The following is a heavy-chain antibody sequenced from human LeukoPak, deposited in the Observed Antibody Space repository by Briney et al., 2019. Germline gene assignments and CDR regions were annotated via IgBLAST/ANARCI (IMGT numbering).Heavy chain of an antibody. CDR2: IYYSRST. CDR1: GCSISSSSYY. J-gene: IGHJ4*02. V-gene: IGHV4-39*01. CDR3: ARCGYYDFWSGYNPATFDY. D-gene: IGHD3-3*01. Sequence: SETLSLTCTVSGCSISSSSYYWGWIRQPPGQGLEWIGSIYYSRSTYYSPSLNSRVTISVDTSKNQSSLKLSSVTAADTAVYYCARCGYYDFWSGYNPATFDYWGQGTLVTVSS.